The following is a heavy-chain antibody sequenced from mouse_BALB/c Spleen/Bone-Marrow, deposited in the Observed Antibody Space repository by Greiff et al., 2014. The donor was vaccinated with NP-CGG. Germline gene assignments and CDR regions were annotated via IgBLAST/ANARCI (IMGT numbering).Heavy chain of an antibody. D-gene: IGHD3-2*01. V-gene: IGHV2-9*02. Sequence: VKLQESGPGLVAPSQSLSITCTVSGFSLTRYGVHWVRQPPGKGLEWLGVIWAGGSTNYNSALMSRLSISKDNSKSQVFLKMNSLQTDDTAMYYCARALDSSGYGFAYWGQGTLVTVSA. CDR1: GFSLTRYG. CDR3: ARALDSSGYGFAY. CDR2: IWAGGST. J-gene: IGHJ3*01.